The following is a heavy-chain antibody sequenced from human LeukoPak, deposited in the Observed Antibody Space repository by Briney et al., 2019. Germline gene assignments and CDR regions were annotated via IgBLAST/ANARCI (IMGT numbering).Heavy chain of an antibody. CDR2: ISYDGSNK. CDR1: GFTFSSYA. V-gene: IGHV3-30*04. D-gene: IGHD3-9*01. J-gene: IGHJ3*02. Sequence: GGSLRLSCAASGFTFSSYAMHWVRQAPGKGLEWVAVISYDGSNKYYADSVKGRFTISRDNSKNTLYLQMNSLRAEDTAVYYCARGGYYDILTGYYHDAFDIWGQGTMVTVSS. CDR3: ARGGYYDILTGYYHDAFDI.